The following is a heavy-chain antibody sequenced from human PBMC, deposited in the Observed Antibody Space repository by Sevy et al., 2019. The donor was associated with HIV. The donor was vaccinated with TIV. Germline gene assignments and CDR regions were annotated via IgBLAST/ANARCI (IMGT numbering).Heavy chain of an antibody. D-gene: IGHD1-26*01. CDR1: GFTFNSYP. V-gene: IGHV3-23*01. CDR3: ATVPRYSEPYWYFDL. J-gene: IGHJ2*01. Sequence: GGSLRLSCAVSGFTFNSYPMTWVRQAPGKGLEWVSGITGSGDSTYYADSVKGRFTISRDNLKNTLYLQMNSLRVEDTAVYYCATVPRYSEPYWYFDLWGRGTLVTVSS. CDR2: ITGSGDST.